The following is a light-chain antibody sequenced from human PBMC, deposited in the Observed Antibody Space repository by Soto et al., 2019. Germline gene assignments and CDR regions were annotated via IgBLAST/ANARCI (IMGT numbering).Light chain of an antibody. Sequence: QSVLTQPRSASGTPGQRVTISCSGSSSNIGNNYVHWYQQLPGTAPKLLIYNNDQRPSGVPDRFSGSKSGTSASLAISGLRSEEEGDFYCASWDDSLSGVVFGGGTKLTVL. J-gene: IGLJ2*01. V-gene: IGLV1-47*02. CDR3: ASWDDSLSGVV. CDR2: NND. CDR1: SSNIGNNY.